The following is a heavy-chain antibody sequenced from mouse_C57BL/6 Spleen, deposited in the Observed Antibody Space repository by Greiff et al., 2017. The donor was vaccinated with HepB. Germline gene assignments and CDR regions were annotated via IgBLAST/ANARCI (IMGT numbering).Heavy chain of an antibody. V-gene: IGHV1-81*01. CDR1: GYTFTSYG. D-gene: IGHD1-1*01. CDR3: ARRGYYGSRGYFDY. J-gene: IGHJ2*01. CDR2: IYPRSGNT. Sequence: HVQLQQSGAELARPGASVKLSCKASGYTFTSYGISWVKQRTGQGLEWIGEIYPRSGNTYYNEKFKGKATLTADKSSSTAYMELRSLTSEDSAVYFCARRGYYGSRGYFDYWGQGTTLTVSS.